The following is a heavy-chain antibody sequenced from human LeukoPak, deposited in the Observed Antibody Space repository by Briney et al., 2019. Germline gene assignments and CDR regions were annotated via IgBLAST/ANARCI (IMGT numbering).Heavy chain of an antibody. D-gene: IGHD3-22*01. CDR2: ISGSGGST. J-gene: IGHJ6*02. Sequence: GGTLRLSCAASGFTFSFYAMSWVRQAPGKGLEWVSGISGSGGSTYHADSVKGRFTISRDNSKNTLYLQMNSLRAEDTAVYFCAKGHGSNIYDYHGMDVRGQGTTATVSS. CDR3: AKGHGSNIYDYHGMDV. V-gene: IGHV3-23*01. CDR1: GFTFSFYA.